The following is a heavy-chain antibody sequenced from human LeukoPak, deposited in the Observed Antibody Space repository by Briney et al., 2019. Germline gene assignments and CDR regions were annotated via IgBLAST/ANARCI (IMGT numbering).Heavy chain of an antibody. CDR2: INWNGGST. V-gene: IGHV3-20*04. Sequence: GGSLRLSCAASGFTFDDYGMSWVRQAPGKGREWVSAINWNGGSTGYADSVRGRFTISRDNAKNSLYLQMNSLRAEDTALYYCARGTTLAAAGTPFDYWGQGTLVTVSS. D-gene: IGHD6-13*01. J-gene: IGHJ4*02. CDR1: GFTFDDYG. CDR3: ARGTTLAAAGTPFDY.